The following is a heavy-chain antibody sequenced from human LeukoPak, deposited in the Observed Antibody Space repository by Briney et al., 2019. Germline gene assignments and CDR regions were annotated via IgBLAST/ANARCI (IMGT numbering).Heavy chain of an antibody. V-gene: IGHV3-23*01. D-gene: IGHD3-22*01. CDR1: KFNFNSYG. Sequence: GGSLRLSCTTSKFNFNSYGMTWVRQAPGKGLEWVSSISGSGGSTQYADSVKGRFTVSRDNSKNTLYLQMNSLRAEDTALYYCAKDRYYYSSGSAGSYTIEYWGRGTLVTVSS. J-gene: IGHJ4*02. CDR2: ISGSGGST. CDR3: AKDRYYYSSGSAGSYTIEY.